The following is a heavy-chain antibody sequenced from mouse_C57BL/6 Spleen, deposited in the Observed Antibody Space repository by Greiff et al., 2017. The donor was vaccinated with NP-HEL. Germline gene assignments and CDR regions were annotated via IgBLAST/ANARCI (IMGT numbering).Heavy chain of an antibody. CDR3: ARGYGSAFDY. CDR1: GYSITSGYY. V-gene: IGHV3-6*01. D-gene: IGHD1-1*01. Sequence: EVKLQESGPGLVKPSQSLSLTCSVTGYSITSGYYWNWIRQFPGNKLEWMGYISYDGSNNYNLSLKNRISITRDTSKNQFFLKLNSVTTEDTATYYCARGYGSAFDYWGQGTTLTVFS. J-gene: IGHJ2*01. CDR2: ISYDGSN.